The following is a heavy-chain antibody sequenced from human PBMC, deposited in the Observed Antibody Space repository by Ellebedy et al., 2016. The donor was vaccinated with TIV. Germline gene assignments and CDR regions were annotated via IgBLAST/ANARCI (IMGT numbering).Heavy chain of an antibody. V-gene: IGHV5-51*01. D-gene: IGHD3-9*01. J-gene: IGHJ6*02. Sequence: GESLKISCKGSGYSFTSYWIGWVRQMPGKGLEWMGIIYPGDSDTRYSPSFQGQVTISADKSISTAYLQWSSLKASDTAMYYCASQRGDYDILTGYYIGSYGMDVWGQGTTVTVSS. CDR2: IYPGDSDT. CDR3: ASQRGDYDILTGYYIGSYGMDV. CDR1: GYSFTSYW.